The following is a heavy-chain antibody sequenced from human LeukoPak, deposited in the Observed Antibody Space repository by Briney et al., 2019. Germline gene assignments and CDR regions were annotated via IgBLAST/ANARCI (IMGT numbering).Heavy chain of an antibody. CDR3: AKDQAHPIGWFDP. Sequence: PGGSLRLSCAASGFTSSNYEMNWVRLAPGKGLEWVAYIVGSGDNKQYSDSVRGRFTISRDNAKNSLYLQMNSLRAEDTAVYYCAKDQAHPIGWFDPWGQGTLVTVSS. D-gene: IGHD3-10*01. CDR1: GFTSSNYE. J-gene: IGHJ5*02. V-gene: IGHV3-48*03. CDR2: IVGSGDNK.